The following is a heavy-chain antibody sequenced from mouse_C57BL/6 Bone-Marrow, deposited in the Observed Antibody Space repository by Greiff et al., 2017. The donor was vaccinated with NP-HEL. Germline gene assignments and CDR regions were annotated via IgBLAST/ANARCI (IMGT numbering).Heavy chain of an antibody. Sequence: EVQLVESGGGLVKPGGSLKLSCAASGFTFSSYAMSWVRQTPEKRLEWVATISDGGSYTYYPDNVKGRFTISRDNAKNNLYLQMSHLKSEDTAMYYCARVFITTVVGGYFDYWGQGTTLTVSS. V-gene: IGHV5-4*01. CDR3: ARVFITTVVGGYFDY. CDR2: ISDGGSYT. CDR1: GFTFSSYA. J-gene: IGHJ2*01. D-gene: IGHD1-1*01.